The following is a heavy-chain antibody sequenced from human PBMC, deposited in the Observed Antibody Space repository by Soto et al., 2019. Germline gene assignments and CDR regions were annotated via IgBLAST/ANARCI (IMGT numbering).Heavy chain of an antibody. CDR2: ISGSNSYT. D-gene: IGHD6-13*01. CDR3: ARSMKAGKNFDY. Sequence: QVHLVESGGGLVKPGGSLRLACAASGFIYSDHYMSWIRQAPGKGLEWLSYISGSNSYTDYADSVKGRFTISRDNANNSLYLHMNSLRADDTAVYYCARSMKAGKNFDYWGQGTLVTVSS. V-gene: IGHV3-11*05. J-gene: IGHJ4*02. CDR1: GFIYSDHY.